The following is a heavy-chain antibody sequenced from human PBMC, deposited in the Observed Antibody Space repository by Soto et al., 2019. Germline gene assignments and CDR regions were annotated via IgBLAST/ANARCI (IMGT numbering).Heavy chain of an antibody. V-gene: IGHV3-23*01. CDR3: AKVWDYYGSGSADTFDY. CDR2: ISGSGGST. D-gene: IGHD3-10*01. CDR1: GFTFSSYA. Sequence: GGSLRLSCAASGFTFSSYAMSWVRQAPGKGLEWVSAISGSGGSTYYADSVKGRFTISRDNSKNTLYLQMNSLRAEDTAVYYCAKVWDYYGSGSADTFDYWGQGTLVTVSS. J-gene: IGHJ4*02.